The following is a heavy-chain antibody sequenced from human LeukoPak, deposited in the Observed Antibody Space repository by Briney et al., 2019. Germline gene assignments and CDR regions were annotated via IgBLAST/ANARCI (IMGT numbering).Heavy chain of an antibody. J-gene: IGHJ4*02. D-gene: IGHD4-17*01. CDR2: IYLRGNT. V-gene: IGHV4-4*02. Sequence: WVRQAPGKGLEWVGEIYLRGNTNYNPSLESRATISVDESKTQLSLRLESVTAADTAVYYCARGTITTVTDSWGPGTLVTVSS. CDR3: ARGTITTVTDS.